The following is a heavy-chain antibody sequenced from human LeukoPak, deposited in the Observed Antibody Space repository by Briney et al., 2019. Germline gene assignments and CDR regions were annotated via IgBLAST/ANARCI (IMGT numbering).Heavy chain of an antibody. CDR1: GHTFTSYG. J-gene: IGHJ4*02. Sequence: ASVKVSCKASGHTFTSYGISWVRQAPGQGLEWMGWISAYNGNTNYAQKLKGRVTMTTDTSTSTAYMELRSVRSDDTAVYFFARDRGPFDYWGQGTLVTVSS. D-gene: IGHD2-15*01. CDR3: ARDRGPFDY. V-gene: IGHV1-18*01. CDR2: ISAYNGNT.